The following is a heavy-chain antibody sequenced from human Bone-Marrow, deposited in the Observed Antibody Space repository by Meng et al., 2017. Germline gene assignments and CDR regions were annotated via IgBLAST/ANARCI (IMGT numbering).Heavy chain of an antibody. CDR1: GFTVSSNY. D-gene: IGHD6-13*01. V-gene: IGHV3-53*04. J-gene: IGHJ6*02. Sequence: GESLKISCATSGFTVSSNYMSWVRQAPGKGLEWVSVIYSGGSTYYADSVKGRFTISRHNSKNTLYLQMNSLRAEDTAVYYCARDRLNSSSWYYYYYGMDVWGQGTTVTVSS. CDR3: ARDRLNSSSWYYYYYGMDV. CDR2: IYSGGST.